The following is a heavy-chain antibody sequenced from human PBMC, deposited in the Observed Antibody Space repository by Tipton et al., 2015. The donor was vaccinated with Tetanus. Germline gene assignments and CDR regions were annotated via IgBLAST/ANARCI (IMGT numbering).Heavy chain of an antibody. D-gene: IGHD2-21*02. CDR1: GFTFKSYT. Sequence: SLRLSCAASGFTFKSYTMNWVRQAPGNGLEWVAAISGSRLTPYYADSVKGRFTISRANAKNSLYLQMNSLRADDTAVYFCARVHTPGLLGRYPFDSWGQGTLVTVSS. V-gene: IGHV3-21*01. J-gene: IGHJ4*02. CDR2: ISGSRLTP. CDR3: ARVHTPGLLGRYPFDS.